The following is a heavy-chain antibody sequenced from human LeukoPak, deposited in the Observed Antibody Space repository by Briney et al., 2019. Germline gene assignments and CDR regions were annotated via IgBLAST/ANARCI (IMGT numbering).Heavy chain of an antibody. CDR2: INADDGNT. CDR3: ARGIVLKPSANWFDP. CDR1: GYIFTTYA. V-gene: IGHV1-3*01. Sequence: ASVKVSCKTSGYIFTTYAIHWVRQAPGRGLEWMGLINADDGNTRYSQRFQGRVTITRDTSANTAYMELSSLRFEDTAVYYCARGIVLKPSANWFDPWGQGTPVTVSS. D-gene: IGHD2-8*02. J-gene: IGHJ5*02.